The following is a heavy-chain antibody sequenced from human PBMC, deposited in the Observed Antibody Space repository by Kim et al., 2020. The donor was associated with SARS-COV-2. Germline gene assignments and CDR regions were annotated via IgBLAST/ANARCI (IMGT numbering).Heavy chain of an antibody. CDR2: IYTSGST. CDR1: GGSISSYY. J-gene: IGHJ4*02. Sequence: SETLSLTCTVSGGSISSYYWSWIRQPAGKGLEWIGRIYTSGSTNYNPSLKSRVTMSVDTSKNQFSLKLSSVTAADTAVYYCARDPGHYSSSWYGIYYFDYWGQGTLVTVSS. D-gene: IGHD6-13*01. V-gene: IGHV4-4*07. CDR3: ARDPGHYSSSWYGIYYFDY.